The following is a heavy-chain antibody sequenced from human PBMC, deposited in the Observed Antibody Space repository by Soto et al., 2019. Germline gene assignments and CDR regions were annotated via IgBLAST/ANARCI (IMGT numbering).Heavy chain of an antibody. V-gene: IGHV3-30-3*01. J-gene: IGHJ6*02. CDR2: ISYDGSNK. D-gene: IGHD6-19*01. CDR3: ARDIPPRASGWYGYYYYYGMDV. Sequence: PGGSLRLSCAASGFTFSRYAMHWVRQAPGKGLEWVAVISYDGSNKYYADSVKGRFTISRDNSKNTLYLQMNSLRAEDTAVYYCARDIPPRASGWYGYYYYYGMDVWGQGTTVTVYS. CDR1: GFTFSRYA.